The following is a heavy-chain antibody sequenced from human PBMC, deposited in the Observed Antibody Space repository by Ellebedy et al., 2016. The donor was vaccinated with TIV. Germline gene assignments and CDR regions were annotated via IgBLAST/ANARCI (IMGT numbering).Heavy chain of an antibody. CDR2: INDISSHI. J-gene: IGHJ4*02. CDR3: AAGFGTHY. Sequence: GESLKISCAASGFTFSSYAMNWVRQAPGKGLEWVSSINDISSHIYYADSLRGRFTISRDNAKNSLFLQMDRLRAEDTAVYYCAAGFGTHYWGQGTRVTVSS. D-gene: IGHD3-3*01. CDR1: GFTFSSYA. V-gene: IGHV3-21*01.